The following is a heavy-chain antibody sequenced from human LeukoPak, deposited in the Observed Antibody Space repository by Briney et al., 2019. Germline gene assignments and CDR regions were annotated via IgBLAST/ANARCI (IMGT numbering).Heavy chain of an antibody. D-gene: IGHD5-12*01. CDR2: INPSGGST. CDR3: ARDHKAGSSGYDYHFDY. Sequence: ASVEVCCKASGYTFTSYYIHRVRHAPGQGHEWMGIINPSGGSTSYAQKFQGRVTMTRDMSTSTVYMELSSLRSEDTAVYYCARDHKAGSSGYDYHFDYWGQGTLVTVSS. J-gene: IGHJ4*02. CDR1: GYTFTSYY. V-gene: IGHV1-46*01.